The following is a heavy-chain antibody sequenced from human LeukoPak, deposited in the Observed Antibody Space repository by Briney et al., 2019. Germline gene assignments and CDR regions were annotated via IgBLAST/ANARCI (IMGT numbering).Heavy chain of an antibody. CDR3: ARDKAYGDAEDF. CDR1: GFTFNTYW. D-gene: IGHD4-17*01. CDR2: INQDGGET. J-gene: IGHJ4*02. V-gene: IGHV3-7*05. Sequence: GGSLRLSCAASGFTFNTYWMSWVRQAPGKGLEWVSNINQDGGETYYADSVKGRFTISRDNAKNTLYLQMNSLRDEDTAVYYCARDKAYGDAEDFWGQGTLVTVSS.